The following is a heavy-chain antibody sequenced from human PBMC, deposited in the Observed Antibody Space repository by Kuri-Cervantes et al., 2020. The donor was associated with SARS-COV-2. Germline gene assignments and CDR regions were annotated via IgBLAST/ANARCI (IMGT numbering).Heavy chain of an antibody. D-gene: IGHD3-3*01. V-gene: IGHV4-34*01. Sequence: GSLRLSCAAYGGSFSGYYWSWIRQPPGKGLEWIGEINHSGSTNYNPSLKSLVTISLDTSKNQFSLKLTSVTAADTAMYYCARGKIEGDFWGDNYYYYGLDVWGHGTTVTVSS. CDR3: ARGKIEGDFWGDNYYYYGLDV. J-gene: IGHJ6*02. CDR1: GGSFSGYY. CDR2: INHSGST.